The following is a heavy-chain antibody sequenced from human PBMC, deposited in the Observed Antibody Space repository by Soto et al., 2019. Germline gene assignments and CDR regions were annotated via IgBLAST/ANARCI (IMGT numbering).Heavy chain of an antibody. CDR2: IDPSDSYT. J-gene: IGHJ5*02. CDR3: ARSWFDP. CDR1: ANNFTDYW. Sequence: GESLKISCKGSANNFTDYWITWVRQMPGKGLEWMGRIDPSDSYTDYSPSFRGHVAISTDNSINTAYLQWTSLKASDTAIYYCARSWFDPWGQGTLVTVSS. V-gene: IGHV5-10-1*01.